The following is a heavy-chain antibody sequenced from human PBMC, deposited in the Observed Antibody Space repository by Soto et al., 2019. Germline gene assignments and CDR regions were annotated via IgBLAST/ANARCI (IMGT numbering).Heavy chain of an antibody. Sequence: GGSLRLSCAASGFAFNTYWMHWVRQAPGKGLVWVSRINGDGSSTNYADSVKGRFTISRDNAKDTLYLQMNSLRGEDTAVYYRVRDRNWQLDDCWGQGTLVTVSS. V-gene: IGHV3-74*01. D-gene: IGHD1-1*01. CDR3: VRDRNWQLDDC. J-gene: IGHJ4*02. CDR1: GFAFNTYW. CDR2: INGDGSST.